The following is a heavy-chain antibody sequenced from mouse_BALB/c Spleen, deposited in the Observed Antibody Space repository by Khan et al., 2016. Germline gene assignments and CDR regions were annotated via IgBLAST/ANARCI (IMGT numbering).Heavy chain of an antibody. CDR2: IWAGGST. CDR3: ARSYYYGSRYFDV. J-gene: IGHJ1*01. Sequence: QVQLKQSGPGLVAPSQSLSITCTVSGFSLTSYGVHWVRQPPGKGLEWLGVIWAGGSTNYNSALMSRLSISKDNSKSQVFLKMNSLQTDDTAMYYCARSYYYGSRYFDVWGAGTTVTVSS. CDR1: GFSLTSYG. V-gene: IGHV2-9*02. D-gene: IGHD1-1*01.